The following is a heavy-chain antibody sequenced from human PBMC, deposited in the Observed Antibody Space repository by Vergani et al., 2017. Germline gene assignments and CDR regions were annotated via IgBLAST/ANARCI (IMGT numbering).Heavy chain of an antibody. Sequence: VQLVESGGGLVQPGGSLRLSCAASGFTFSSYGMHWVRQAPGKGLEWVAVISYDGSNKYYADSVKGRFTISRDNSKNTLYLQMNSLRAEDTAVYYCAKGTGPEGVILFDYWGQGTLVTVSS. CDR1: GFTFSSYG. J-gene: IGHJ4*02. D-gene: IGHD1-14*01. CDR3: AKGTGPEGVILFDY. V-gene: IGHV3-30*18. CDR2: ISYDGSNK.